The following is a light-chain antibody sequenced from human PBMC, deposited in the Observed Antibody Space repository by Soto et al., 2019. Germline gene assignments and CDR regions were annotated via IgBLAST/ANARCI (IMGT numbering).Light chain of an antibody. Sequence: QSVLTQPPSVSAAPGQKVTISCSGSSSNIGNNYVSWYQQLPGTAPKLLIYENNKRPSGIPDRFFGSKSGTSASLGITGLESGGEADYYCVTGNSSWSAAVFGGGTQLTA. V-gene: IGLV1-51*02. J-gene: IGLJ7*02. CDR3: VTGNSSWSAAV. CDR2: ENN. CDR1: SSNIGNNY.